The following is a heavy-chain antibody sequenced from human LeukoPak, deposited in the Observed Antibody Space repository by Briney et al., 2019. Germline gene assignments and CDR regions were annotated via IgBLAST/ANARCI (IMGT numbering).Heavy chain of an antibody. D-gene: IGHD3-10*01. CDR3: AKDQYSGLGSYSWGAFDF. Sequence: GGSLRLSCAASGFTFSSYEMNWVRQAPGKGLEWVSYISNSGSTIYYTDSVKGRLTISRDNAKNSLYLQMNSLRAEDTAVYYCAKDQYSGLGSYSWGAFDFWGQGTLVTVSS. CDR1: GFTFSSYE. J-gene: IGHJ4*02. CDR2: ISNSGSTI. V-gene: IGHV3-48*03.